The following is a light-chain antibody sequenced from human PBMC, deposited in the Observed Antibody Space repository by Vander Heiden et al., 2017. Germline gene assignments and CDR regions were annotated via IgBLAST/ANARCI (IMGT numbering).Light chain of an antibody. V-gene: IGKV3-15*01. CDR1: QSVGDR. CDR3: QQSDNWPLS. CDR2: GAF. J-gene: IGKJ4*01. Sequence: EIVMTQSPATLSVSLGDRATLSCRASQSVGDRVAWYQQKPGQAPRLLIFGAFTRATGIPARFSGSGSGTEFTLTISSLQSEDFAVYYCQQSDNWPLSFGGGTKVEIK.